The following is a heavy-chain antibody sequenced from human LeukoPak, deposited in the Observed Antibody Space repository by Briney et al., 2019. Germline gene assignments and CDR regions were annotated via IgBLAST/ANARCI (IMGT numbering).Heavy chain of an antibody. CDR3: AKDRGQNLSDFLTGPAYYFDY. V-gene: IGHV3-23*01. J-gene: IGHJ4*02. Sequence: GGSLRHSCAASGFTFSNYGMSWVRQAPGKGLEWVSTISGTAGSTYYADSVKGRFTISRDKSKNTLFLQMNSLRAEDTAVYFCAKDRGQNLSDFLTGPAYYFDYWGQGTLVTVSS. CDR1: GFTFSNYG. D-gene: IGHD3/OR15-3a*01. CDR2: ISGTAGST.